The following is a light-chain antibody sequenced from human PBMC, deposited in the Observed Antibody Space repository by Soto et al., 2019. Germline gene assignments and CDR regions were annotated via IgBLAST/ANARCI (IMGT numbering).Light chain of an antibody. CDR2: GAS. CDR1: QSVSSN. J-gene: IGKJ1*01. Sequence: VMTASPSTLSVSGGESATLSCSASQSVSSNLAWYQHKPGQAPRLLIYGASTRATGIPGRFSGSGSGTDFTLRFTVLQSEVFPFYYLQGSQLWLSWTFGQGTKVDIK. V-gene: IGKV3-15*01. CDR3: QGSQLWLSWT.